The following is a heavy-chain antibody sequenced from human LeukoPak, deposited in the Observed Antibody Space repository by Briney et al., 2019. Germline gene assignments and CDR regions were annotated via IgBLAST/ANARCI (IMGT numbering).Heavy chain of an antibody. CDR2: ISAYNGNT. V-gene: IGHV1-18*01. J-gene: IGHJ4*02. CDR1: GYSFNNFG. D-gene: IGHD2-15*01. CDR3: ARSGCSAGTCYSQTVKFDY. Sequence: GASVKVSCKASGYSFNNFGITWVRQAPGQGLEWMGWISAYNGNTDYAQNFQGRVTVTADTSTSTAYMELRGLRSDDTAVYYCARSGCSAGTCYSQTVKFDYWGQGTLVTVSS.